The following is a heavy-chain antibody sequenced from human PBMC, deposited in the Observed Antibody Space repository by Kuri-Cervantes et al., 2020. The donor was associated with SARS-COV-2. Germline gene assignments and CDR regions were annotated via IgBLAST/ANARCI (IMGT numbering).Heavy chain of an antibody. CDR2: FYSTGVT. CDR1: GGSINDYY. J-gene: IGHJ5*02. Sequence: SETLSLTCTVSGGSINDYYWGWIRRPPGKGLEWIGYFYSTGVTNYDPSLKTRVTISTDASKNQLSLKLTSVTAADTAVYCCARDNILFSGSGFDTWGQGALVTVSS. V-gene: IGHV4-59*01. CDR3: ARDNILFSGSGFDT. D-gene: IGHD1-26*01.